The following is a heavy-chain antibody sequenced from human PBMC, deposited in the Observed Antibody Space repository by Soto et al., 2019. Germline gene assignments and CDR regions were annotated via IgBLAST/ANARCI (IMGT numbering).Heavy chain of an antibody. D-gene: IGHD4-17*01. J-gene: IGHJ5*02. CDR3: AREADYVNWFDP. CDR1: GFTFRTYA. Sequence: PGGSLRLSCAASGFTFRTYAIHWVRQAPGKGLEWVSYISSSSSTIYYADSVKGRFTISRDNAKNSLYLQMNSLRAEDTAVYYCAREADYVNWFDPWGQGTLVTVSS. CDR2: ISSSSSTI. V-gene: IGHV3-48*01.